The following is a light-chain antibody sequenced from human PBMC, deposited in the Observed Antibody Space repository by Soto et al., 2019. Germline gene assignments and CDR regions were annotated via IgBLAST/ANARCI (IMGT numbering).Light chain of an antibody. J-gene: IGKJ5*01. CDR2: GAS. CDR1: QTIDNT. CDR3: QQYGSSST. Sequence: DIEMTQSPTTLSLSPGQSTKNYCRASQTIDNTLAWYQRKPGQAPRLLIYGASSRATGIPDRFSGSGSGTDFTLTISRLEPEDFAVYYCQQYGSSSTVGQGTRLEIK. V-gene: IGKV3-20*01.